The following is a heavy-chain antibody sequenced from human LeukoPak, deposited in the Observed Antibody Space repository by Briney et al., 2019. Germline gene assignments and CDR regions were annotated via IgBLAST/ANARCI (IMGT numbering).Heavy chain of an antibody. J-gene: IGHJ4*02. Sequence: ASVKVSCKASGYTFTDYYINWVRQAPGQGLEWMGWIDPNSGGTNYAQKFQGRVTMTRDTSISTAYMVLSSLRSGDTAMYYCTRALGSDYWGQGTLVTVSS. D-gene: IGHD1-26*01. CDR1: GYTFTDYY. CDR2: IDPNSGGT. CDR3: TRALGSDY. V-gene: IGHV1-2*02.